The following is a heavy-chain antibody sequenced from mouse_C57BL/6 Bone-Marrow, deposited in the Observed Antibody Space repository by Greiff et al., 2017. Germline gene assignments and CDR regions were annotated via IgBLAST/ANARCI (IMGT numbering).Heavy chain of an antibody. D-gene: IGHD2-1*01. CDR2: IYPGDGDT. Sequence: VQLQQSGPELVKPGASVKISCKASGYAFSSSWLNWVKQRPGKGLEWIGRIYPGDGDTNYNGKFKGKATLTADKSSSTAYMQLSSLTSEDSAVYFCARPYGNYPPYYAMDYWGQGTSVTVSS. V-gene: IGHV1-82*01. CDR3: ARPYGNYPPYYAMDY. J-gene: IGHJ4*01. CDR1: GYAFSSSW.